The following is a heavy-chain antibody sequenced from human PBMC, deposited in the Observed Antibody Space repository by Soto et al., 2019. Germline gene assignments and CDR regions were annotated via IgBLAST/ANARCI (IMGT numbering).Heavy chain of an antibody. CDR1: GYTFTSYG. V-gene: IGHV1-18*01. CDR2: ISAYNGNT. CDR3: ARDYDTSGYPRYYFDY. J-gene: IGHJ4*02. D-gene: IGHD3-22*01. Sequence: ASVKVSCKASGYTFTSYGISWVRQAPGQGLEWMGWISAYNGNTKYSQKFQGRVTITRDTSASTAYMELSSLRSEDTAVYYCARDYDTSGYPRYYFDYWGQGTLVTVSS.